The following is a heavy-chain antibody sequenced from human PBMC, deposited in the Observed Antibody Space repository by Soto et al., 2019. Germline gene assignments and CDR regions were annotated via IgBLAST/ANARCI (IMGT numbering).Heavy chain of an antibody. CDR2: IIPIFGTT. J-gene: IGHJ5*02. V-gene: IGHV1-69*15. CDR3: AKDGGADGYVGNWLDP. CDR1: GGTFSNYA. Sequence: QVHLVQSGAEVKKPGYSVNVSCKASGGTFSNYAITWLRQAPGQGLEWVGRIIPIFGTTNVAQKLQGRVTLTADESTTTAYMELSGLRSDDTAVYYCAKDGGADGYVGNWLDPWGQGTLVTVSS. D-gene: IGHD5-12*01.